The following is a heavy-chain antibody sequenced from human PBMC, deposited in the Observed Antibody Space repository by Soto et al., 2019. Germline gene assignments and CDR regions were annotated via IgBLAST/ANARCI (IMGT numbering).Heavy chain of an antibody. CDR2: INAGNGNT. J-gene: IGHJ4*02. CDR1: GYTFTSYA. Sequence: ASVKVSCKSSGYTFTSYAMHWVRQAPGQRLEWMGWINAGNGNTKYSQKFQGRVTITRDTSASTAYMELSSLRSEDTAVYYCARDSSSGYYPSQIDYWGQGTLVTVS. D-gene: IGHD3-22*01. V-gene: IGHV1-3*01. CDR3: ARDSSSGYYPSQIDY.